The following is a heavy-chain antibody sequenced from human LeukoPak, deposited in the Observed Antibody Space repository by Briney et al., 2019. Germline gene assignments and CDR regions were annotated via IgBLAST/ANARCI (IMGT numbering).Heavy chain of an antibody. J-gene: IGHJ2*01. CDR2: ISSSSSYT. CDR3: ASVGNGGYFDL. CDR1: GFTFSDYY. V-gene: IGHV3-11*06. D-gene: IGHD1-26*01. Sequence: PGGSLRLSCAASGFTFSDYYMSWIRQAPGKGLEWVSYISSSSSYTNYADSVKGRFTISRDNAKNSLDLQMNSLRAEDTAVYYCASVGNGGYFDLWGRGTLVTVSS.